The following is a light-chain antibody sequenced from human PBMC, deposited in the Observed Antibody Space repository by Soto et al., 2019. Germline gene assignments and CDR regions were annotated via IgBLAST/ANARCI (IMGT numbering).Light chain of an antibody. CDR2: AAS. CDR3: QQSYSTPWT. CDR1: QSISSY. J-gene: IGKJ1*01. Sequence: DIQMTQSPSSLSASVVDLVTITCRASQSISSYLNWYQQKPGKAPKLLIYAASSLQSGVPSRFSGSGSGTDFTLTISSLQPEDFATYYCQQSYSTPWTFGQGTKVDIK. V-gene: IGKV1-39*01.